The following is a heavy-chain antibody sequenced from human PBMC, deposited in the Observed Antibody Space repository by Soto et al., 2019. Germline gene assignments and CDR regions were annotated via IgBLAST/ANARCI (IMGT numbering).Heavy chain of an antibody. V-gene: IGHV4-31*03. CDR1: GGSVNNANYF. Sequence: QVRLEESGPGLVKPSETLSLICSVSGGSVNNANYFWNWIRHHPENGLEWIGYIYYSGSTSYNPSFKTRATLSIDTTKHQFYLRLNSVTVEDTAVYFCARDADYGGSRGGMDVWGRGPTVTVSS. CDR3: ARDADYGGSRGGMDV. D-gene: IGHD4-17*01. CDR2: IYYSGST. J-gene: IGHJ6*02.